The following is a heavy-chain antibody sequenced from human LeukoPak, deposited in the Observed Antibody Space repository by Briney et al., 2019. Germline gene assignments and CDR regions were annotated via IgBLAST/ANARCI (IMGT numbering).Heavy chain of an antibody. CDR2: IIPILGIA. CDR3: ARDSSSGWYPHPYYYYGMDV. V-gene: IGHV1-69*04. CDR1: GGTFSSYA. Sequence: GASVKVSCKASGGTFSSYAISWVRQAPGQGLEWMGRIIPILGIANYAQKFQGRVTITADKSTSTAYMELSSLRSEDTAVYYCARDSSSGWYPHPYYYYGMDVWGQGTTVTVSS. D-gene: IGHD6-19*01. J-gene: IGHJ6*02.